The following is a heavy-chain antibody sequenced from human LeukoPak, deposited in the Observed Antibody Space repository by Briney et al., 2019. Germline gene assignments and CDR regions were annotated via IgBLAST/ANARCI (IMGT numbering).Heavy chain of an antibody. J-gene: IGHJ6*03. V-gene: IGHV4-34*01. Sequence: SETLSLTCAVYGGSFSGYYWSWIRQPPGKGLEWIGEINHSGSTNYNPSLKSRVTISVDTSKNQFSLKLSSVTAADTAVYYCARGWPHCSSTSCYPLYYYYYMDVWGKGTTVTVSS. D-gene: IGHD2-2*01. CDR2: INHSGST. CDR3: ARGWPHCSSTSCYPLYYYYYMDV. CDR1: GGSFSGYY.